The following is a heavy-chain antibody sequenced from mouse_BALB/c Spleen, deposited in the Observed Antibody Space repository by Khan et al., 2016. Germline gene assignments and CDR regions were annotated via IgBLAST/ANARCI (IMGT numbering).Heavy chain of an antibody. J-gene: IGHJ4*01. CDR1: GYTFTDYS. V-gene: IGHV9-2-1*01. CDR2: INTGTGEP. Sequence: QIQLVQSGPELKKPGETVKISCKASGYTFTDYSMHWVKQAPGKGLKWMGWINTGTGEPTSADDFKGRFAFSLETSASTAYLQIHNLKHEDTATYCCALRGYAMDYWGQGTSVTVSS. CDR3: ALRGYAMDY.